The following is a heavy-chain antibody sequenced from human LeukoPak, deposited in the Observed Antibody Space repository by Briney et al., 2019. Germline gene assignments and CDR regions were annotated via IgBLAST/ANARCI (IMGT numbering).Heavy chain of an antibody. V-gene: IGHV3-23*01. CDR3: AKGWYSSSWYYMDV. D-gene: IGHD6-13*01. CDR1: GFTFSNYA. J-gene: IGHJ6*03. Sequence: PGGSLRLSCVASGFTFSNYAMGWVRQAPGKGLEWVSSISATGGSIYYADSVKGRFTISRDNSKNTLYLQMNSLRAEDTAVYYCAKGWYSSSWYYMDVWGKGTTVIVSS. CDR2: ISATGGSI.